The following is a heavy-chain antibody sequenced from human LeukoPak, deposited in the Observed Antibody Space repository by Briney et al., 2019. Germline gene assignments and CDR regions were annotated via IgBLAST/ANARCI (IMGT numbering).Heavy chain of an antibody. V-gene: IGHV3-74*01. CDR3: AKDFPPMIVVVIPWFDP. Sequence: GGSLRLSCAASGFTFSSYWMHWVRQAPGKGLVWVSRINSDGSSTSYADSVKGRFTISRDNSKNTLYLQMNSLRAEDTAVYYCAKDFPPMIVVVIPWFDPWGQGTLVTVSS. D-gene: IGHD3-22*01. CDR1: GFTFSSYW. CDR2: INSDGSST. J-gene: IGHJ5*02.